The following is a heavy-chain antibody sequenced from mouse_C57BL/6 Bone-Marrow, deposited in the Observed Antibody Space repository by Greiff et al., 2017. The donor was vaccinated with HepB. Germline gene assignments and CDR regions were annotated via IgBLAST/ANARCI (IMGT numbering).Heavy chain of an antibody. CDR1: GFTFSDYG. CDR3: ARRGDYYGSGYWYFDV. CDR2: ISSGSSTI. V-gene: IGHV5-17*01. J-gene: IGHJ1*03. D-gene: IGHD1-1*01. Sequence: EVHLVESGGGLVKPGGSLKLSCAASGFTFSDYGMHWVRQAPEKGLEWVAYISSGSSTIYYADTVKGRFTISRDNAKNTLFLQLTSLRSEDTAMYYCARRGDYYGSGYWYFDVWGTGTTVTVSS.